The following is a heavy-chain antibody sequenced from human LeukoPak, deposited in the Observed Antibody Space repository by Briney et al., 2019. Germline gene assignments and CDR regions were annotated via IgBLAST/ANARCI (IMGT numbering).Heavy chain of an antibody. D-gene: IGHD6-13*01. Sequence: GGSLRLSCAASGFTFSDYYISWIRQAPGKGLEWVSYISSSSNTIYYADSVKGRFTISRDNAKNSLYLQMNSLRAEDTAVYYCARDGFIAAAGIRGAPSDYWGQGTLVTVSS. J-gene: IGHJ4*02. CDR2: ISSSSNTI. CDR3: ARDGFIAAAGIRGAPSDY. CDR1: GFTFSDYY. V-gene: IGHV3-11*04.